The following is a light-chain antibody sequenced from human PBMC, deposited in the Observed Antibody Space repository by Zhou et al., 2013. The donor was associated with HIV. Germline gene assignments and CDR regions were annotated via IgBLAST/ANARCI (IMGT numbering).Light chain of an antibody. Sequence: DIQMTQSPSTLSASVGDRVTITCRASQSISSWLAWYQQKPGKAPKLLISDASSLQSGVPSRFSGSGSGTEFTLTISSLQLEDFATYYCLQSNSFPQTFGQGTKVEIK. V-gene: IGKV1-5*01. J-gene: IGKJ1*01. CDR1: QSISSW. CDR2: DAS. CDR3: LQSNSFPQT.